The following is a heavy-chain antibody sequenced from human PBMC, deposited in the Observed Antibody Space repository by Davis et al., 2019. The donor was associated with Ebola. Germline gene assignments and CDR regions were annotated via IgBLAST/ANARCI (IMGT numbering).Heavy chain of an antibody. CDR3: ARGSGGNWGFDY. J-gene: IGHJ4*02. Sequence: SETLSLTCTVSGGSISSYFWSWIRQPPGKGLEWIGYVYYSGTTDYNPSLKSRVTISVDTSKGLFSLNLTSVTAADTAVYYCARGSGGNWGFDYWGQGTPVTVSS. D-gene: IGHD7-27*01. CDR2: VYYSGTT. CDR1: GGSISSYF. V-gene: IGHV4-59*01.